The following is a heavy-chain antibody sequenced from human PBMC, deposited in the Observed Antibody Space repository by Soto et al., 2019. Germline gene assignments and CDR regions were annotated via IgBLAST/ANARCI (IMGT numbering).Heavy chain of an antibody. CDR3: ARDGYYDFWIYGMDV. J-gene: IGHJ6*02. CDR2: ISYDGSNK. D-gene: IGHD3-3*01. V-gene: IGHV3-30-3*01. Sequence: PGGSLRLSCAASGFTFSSYAMHWVRQAPGKGLEWVAVISYDGSNKYYADSVKGRFTISRDNSKNTLYLQMNSLRAEDTAVYYCARDGYYDFWIYGMDVWGQGTTVTVSS. CDR1: GFTFSSYA.